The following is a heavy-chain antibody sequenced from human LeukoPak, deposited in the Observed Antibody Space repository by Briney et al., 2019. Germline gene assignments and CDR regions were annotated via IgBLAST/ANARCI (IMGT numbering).Heavy chain of an antibody. Sequence: GASVKVSCKASGYTFTSYAMHWVRQAPGQRLEWMGWINAGNGNTKYSQKFQGRVTITRDTSASTAYMELSSLRSEVTAVYYCASKQYYYDSSGYSYDYWGQGTLVTVSS. D-gene: IGHD3-22*01. CDR2: INAGNGNT. CDR1: GYTFTSYA. V-gene: IGHV1-3*01. CDR3: ASKQYYYDSSGYSYDY. J-gene: IGHJ4*02.